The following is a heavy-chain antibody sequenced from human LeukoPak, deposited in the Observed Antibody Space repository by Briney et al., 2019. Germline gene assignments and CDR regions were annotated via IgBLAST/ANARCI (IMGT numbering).Heavy chain of an antibody. CDR1: GFTFSGYA. J-gene: IGHJ4*02. Sequence: RRSLRLSCAASGFTFSGYAIRWVRQAPGEGLGWVAVIWYDGINKYYADSVKGRFTISRDNSKTTLYLQMNSLRAEDTAVYYCARESVDTAMVPGDYWGQGTLVTVSS. D-gene: IGHD5-18*01. CDR3: ARESVDTAMVPGDY. CDR2: IWYDGINK. V-gene: IGHV3-33*01.